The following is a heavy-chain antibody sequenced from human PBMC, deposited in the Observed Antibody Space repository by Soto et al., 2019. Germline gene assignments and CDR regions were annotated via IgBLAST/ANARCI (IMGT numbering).Heavy chain of an antibody. D-gene: IGHD3-10*01. Sequence: SETLSLTCTVSGGSISSSSYYWGWIRQPPGKGLEWIGSIYYSGSTYYNPSLKSRVTISVDTSKNQFSLKLSSVTAADTAVYYCANRITMVRGGYYFDYWGQGTLVTVSS. CDR1: GGSISSSSYY. CDR3: ANRITMVRGGYYFDY. CDR2: IYYSGST. J-gene: IGHJ4*02. V-gene: IGHV4-39*01.